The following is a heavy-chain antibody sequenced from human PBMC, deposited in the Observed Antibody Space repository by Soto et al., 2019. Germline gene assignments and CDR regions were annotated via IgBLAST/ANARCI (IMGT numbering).Heavy chain of an antibody. CDR2: INAGNRNP. J-gene: IGHJ6*02. CDR1: GYTFAHYA. CDR3: ARDRVWNGDYKDYYYAMDV. V-gene: IGHV1-3*01. Sequence: QVQLVQSGAEVKKPGASVKVSCKTSGYTFAHYAIHWVRQAPGQRLEWMGWINAGNRNPKYSQKFQGRVTITSDTFANTAYMELSSLRSEDTAVYYCARDRVWNGDYKDYYYAMDVWGQGTTVTVSS. D-gene: IGHD4-17*01.